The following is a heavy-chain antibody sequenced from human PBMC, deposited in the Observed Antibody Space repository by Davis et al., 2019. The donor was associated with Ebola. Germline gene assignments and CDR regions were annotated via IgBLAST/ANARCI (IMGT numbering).Heavy chain of an antibody. V-gene: IGHV4-31*03. Sequence: MPSETLSLTCTVSSGSIISADYHWSWIRQHPGKGLEWIGYIYYSGSTYYNPSLKSRVTISVDTSKNQFSLKLSSVTAADTAVYYCARLKVAAAGIFRYYYYGMDVWGKGTTVTVSS. CDR2: IYYSGST. J-gene: IGHJ6*04. D-gene: IGHD6-13*01. CDR1: SGSIISADYH. CDR3: ARLKVAAAGIFRYYYYGMDV.